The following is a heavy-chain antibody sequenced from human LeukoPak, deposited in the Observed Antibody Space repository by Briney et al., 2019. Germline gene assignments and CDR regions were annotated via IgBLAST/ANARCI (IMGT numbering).Heavy chain of an antibody. CDR2: IIPIFGTA. Sequence: GASVKVSCKASGYTFTSYDINWVRQATGQGLEWMGGIIPIFGTANYAQKFQGRVTITADESTSTAYMELSSLRSEDTAVYYCARAQDLYYDSSGYYNWFDPWGQGTLVTVSS. D-gene: IGHD3-22*01. CDR3: ARAQDLYYDSSGYYNWFDP. J-gene: IGHJ5*02. CDR1: GYTFTSYD. V-gene: IGHV1-69*13.